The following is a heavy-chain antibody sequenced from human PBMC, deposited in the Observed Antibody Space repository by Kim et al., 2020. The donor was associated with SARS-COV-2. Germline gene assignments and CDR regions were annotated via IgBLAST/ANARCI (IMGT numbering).Heavy chain of an antibody. D-gene: IGHD1-1*01. CDR3: ARTPEWAERLGLLDY. Sequence: SETLSLTCTVSGGSISSSSYYWGWIRQPPGKGLEWIGSIYYSGSTYYNPSLKSRVTISVDTSKNQFSLKLSFVTAADTVVYYCARTPEWAERLGLLDYWGQGTLVTVSS. CDR1: GGSISSSSYY. J-gene: IGHJ4*02. V-gene: IGHV4-39*07. CDR2: IYYSGST.